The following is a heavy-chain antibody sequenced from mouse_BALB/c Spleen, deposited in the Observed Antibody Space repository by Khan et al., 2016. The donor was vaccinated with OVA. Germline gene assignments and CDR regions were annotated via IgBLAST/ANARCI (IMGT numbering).Heavy chain of an antibody. V-gene: IGHV3-2*02. CDR2: ISYSGST. J-gene: IGHJ2*02. CDR3: ARGNYYGYYFDY. D-gene: IGHD1-1*01. Sequence: EVELVESGPGLVKPSQSLSLTCTVTGYSITSGYAWNWIRQFPGNKLEWMGYISYSGSTSYNPSLRSRISITRDTSKNQFFLQLKSVTTEDTATYYCARGNYYGYYFDYWGQGTSLTVSS. CDR1: GYSITSGYA.